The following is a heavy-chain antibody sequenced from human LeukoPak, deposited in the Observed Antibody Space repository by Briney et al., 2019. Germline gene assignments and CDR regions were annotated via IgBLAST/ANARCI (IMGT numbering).Heavy chain of an antibody. CDR2: INPNSGGT. J-gene: IGHJ5*02. V-gene: IGHV1-2*02. CDR1: GYTFTGYY. CDR3: ARDLNPIAARPRNWFDP. D-gene: IGHD6-6*01. Sequence: ASVKVSCKASGYTFTGYYMHWVRQAPGQGLEWMGWINPNSGGTNYAQKFQGRVTMTRDTSISTAYMELSRLRSDAKAVYYCARDLNPIAARPRNWFDPWGQGTLVTVSS.